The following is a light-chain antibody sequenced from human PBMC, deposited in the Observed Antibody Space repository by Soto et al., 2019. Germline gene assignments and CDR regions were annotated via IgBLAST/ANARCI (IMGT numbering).Light chain of an antibody. Sequence: DIQMTQSPSSVSASVGDRVTITCRASQGITNWLAWYQQKPGKAPKLLIYAASGLPSGVPSRFSGSGSGTDFTLNISSLQSEDFATYYSQEANSFPLTFGGGTQVDIK. V-gene: IGKV1-12*01. CDR1: QGITNW. CDR3: QEANSFPLT. CDR2: AAS. J-gene: IGKJ4*01.